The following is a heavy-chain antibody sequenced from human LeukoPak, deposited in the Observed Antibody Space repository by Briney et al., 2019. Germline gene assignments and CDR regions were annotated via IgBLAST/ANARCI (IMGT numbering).Heavy chain of an antibody. CDR3: VKDRTGGRVAFDI. J-gene: IGHJ3*02. Sequence: PGGSLGLSCSASGFTFSSYAMHWVRQAPGKGLEYVSAISSNGRSTYYADSVKGRFTISRDNSQNTPYLQMSSLRAEDTAVYYCVKDRTGGRVAFDIWGQGTMVTVSS. CDR2: ISSNGRST. V-gene: IGHV3-64D*09. D-gene: IGHD1-14*01. CDR1: GFTFSSYA.